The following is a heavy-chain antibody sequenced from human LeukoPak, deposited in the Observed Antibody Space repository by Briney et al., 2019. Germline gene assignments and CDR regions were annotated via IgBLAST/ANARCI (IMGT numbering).Heavy chain of an antibody. Sequence: GRSLRLSCAASGFTFSSYGMHWVRQAPGKGLEWVAVISYDGSNKYYADSVKGRFTISRDNSKNTLYLQMNTLRAEDTAVYYCAKSGSGRFYWGQGTLVTVSS. D-gene: IGHD3-10*01. CDR1: GFTFSSYG. V-gene: IGHV3-30*18. J-gene: IGHJ4*02. CDR2: ISYDGSNK. CDR3: AKSGSGRFY.